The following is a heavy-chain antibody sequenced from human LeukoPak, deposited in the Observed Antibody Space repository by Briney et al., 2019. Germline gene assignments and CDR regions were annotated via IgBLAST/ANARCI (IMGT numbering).Heavy chain of an antibody. V-gene: IGHV4-59*01. CDR3: ARGLSGATTFDY. CDR1: GGSISSYY. Sequence: SETLSLTCTVSGGSISSYYWSWIRQPPGKGLEWIGYIYYSGSTNYNPSLKSRVTISVDTSKNQFSLKLSSVTAADMAVYYCARGLSGATTFDYWGQGTLVTVSS. CDR2: IYYSGST. D-gene: IGHD1-26*01. J-gene: IGHJ4*02.